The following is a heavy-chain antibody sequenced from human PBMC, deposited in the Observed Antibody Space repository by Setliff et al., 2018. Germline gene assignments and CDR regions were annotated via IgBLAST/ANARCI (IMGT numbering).Heavy chain of an antibody. CDR1: GFTFSSYW. V-gene: IGHV3-23*01. J-gene: IGHJ4*02. D-gene: IGHD1-7*01. CDR3: AKKLPGVRYFDY. CDR2: ISMSGGTI. Sequence: TGGSLRLSCAASGFTFSSYWMSWVRQAPGKGLEWVSHISMSGGTIYYADSVKGRFTISRDNSKNTLYLQMNSLRAEDTAVYYCAKKLPGVRYFDYCGQGTLVTVSS.